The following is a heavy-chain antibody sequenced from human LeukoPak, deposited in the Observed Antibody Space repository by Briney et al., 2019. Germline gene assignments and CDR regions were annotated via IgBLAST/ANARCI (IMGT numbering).Heavy chain of an antibody. CDR3: ARYGVVKGTMIDY. V-gene: IGHV4-39*01. D-gene: IGHD1/OR15-1a*01. J-gene: IGHJ4*02. Sequence: NPSETLSLTCTVSGGSISSSSYYWGWIRQPPGKGLEWIGSIYYSGSTYYNPSLKSRVTISVDTSKNQFSLKLSSVTAADTAVYYCARYGVVKGTMIDYWGQGTLVTVSS. CDR1: GGSISSSSYY. CDR2: IYYSGST.